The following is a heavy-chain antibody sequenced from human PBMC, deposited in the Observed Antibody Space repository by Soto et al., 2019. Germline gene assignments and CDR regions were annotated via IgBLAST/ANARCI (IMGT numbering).Heavy chain of an antibody. CDR3: ARDRPYCSSTSCYALGAFDI. CDR1: GYTFTGYY. CDR2: INPNSGGT. D-gene: IGHD2-2*01. V-gene: IGHV1-2*04. J-gene: IGHJ3*02. Sequence: ASVKVSCKASGYTFTGYYMHWVRQAPGQGLEWMGWINPNSGGTNYAQKFQGWVTMTGDTSISTAYMEQSRLRSDDTAVYYCARDRPYCSSTSCYALGAFDIWGQGTMVTVSS.